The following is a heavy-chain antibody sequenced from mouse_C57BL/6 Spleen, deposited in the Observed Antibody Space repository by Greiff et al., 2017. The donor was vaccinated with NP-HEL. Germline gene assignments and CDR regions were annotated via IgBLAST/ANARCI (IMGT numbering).Heavy chain of an antibody. CDR3: ARRDSNYAGGFAY. Sequence: VQLQQSGAELMKPGASVKLSCKATGYTFTGYWIEWVKQRPGHGLEWIGEILPGSGSTNHNEKFKGKATFTADTSSNTAYMQLSSLTTEDSAIYYCARRDSNYAGGFAYWGQGTLVTVSA. V-gene: IGHV1-9*01. CDR1: GYTFTGYW. CDR2: ILPGSGST. D-gene: IGHD2-5*01. J-gene: IGHJ3*01.